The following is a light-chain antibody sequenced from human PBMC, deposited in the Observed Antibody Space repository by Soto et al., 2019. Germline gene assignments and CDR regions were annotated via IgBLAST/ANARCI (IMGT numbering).Light chain of an antibody. CDR3: QQYGGSPFT. J-gene: IGKJ3*01. Sequence: EVVLTQSPDTVSLSPGERATLSCRASQSVTSNSFAWYQQKPGQAPRLLIYGVSTRAAGIPDRFIGSGSGTDFPLTITRLEPEDFAVYYCQQYGGSPFTFGPGTKSGYQT. CDR2: GVS. CDR1: QSVTSNS. V-gene: IGKV3-20*01.